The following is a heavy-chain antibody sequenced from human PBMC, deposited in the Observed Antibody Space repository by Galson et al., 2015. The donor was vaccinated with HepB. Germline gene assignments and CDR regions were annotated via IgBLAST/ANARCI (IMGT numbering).Heavy chain of an antibody. CDR2: IKNKIDDGTT. CDR1: GFTFSDAW. D-gene: IGHD3-10*01. V-gene: IGHV3-15*01. CDR3: TTSEGESLDAFDI. Sequence: SLRLSCAASGFTFSDAWMSWVRQAPGKGLEWVGRIKNKIDDGTTDYAAPVKGRFTISRDDSKNTLYLQMNSLEIEDTAVYYCTTSEGESLDAFDIWGQGTMVTVSS. J-gene: IGHJ3*02.